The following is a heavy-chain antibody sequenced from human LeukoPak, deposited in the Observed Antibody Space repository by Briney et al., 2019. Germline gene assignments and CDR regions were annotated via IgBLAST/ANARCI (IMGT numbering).Heavy chain of an antibody. D-gene: IGHD1-26*01. CDR2: TYYRSKWYN. Sequence: SQTLSLTCALSGDTVSSKSAAWNWIRQSPSRGLEWLGRTYYRSKWYNDYAVFVKSRITINPDTSKNRFSLQLNSVTPEDTAVYYCAREGTVGASPFDFWGQGTLVTVSS. V-gene: IGHV6-1*01. J-gene: IGHJ4*02. CDR3: AREGTVGASPFDF. CDR1: GDTVSSKSAA.